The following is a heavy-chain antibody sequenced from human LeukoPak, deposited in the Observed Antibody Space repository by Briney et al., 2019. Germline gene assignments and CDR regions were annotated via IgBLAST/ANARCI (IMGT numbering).Heavy chain of an antibody. CDR2: ISSGSSNT. V-gene: IGHV3-21*01. J-gene: IGHJ4*02. CDR3: ARGFPQGYYDILGRSGENDY. Sequence: GGSLRLSCAASGFTFSKYSMNWVRQAPGKGLGWVSSISSGSSNTFYADSVKGRFTISRDNAKNSLYLQMNSLRAEDTAVYYCARGFPQGYYDILGRSGENDYWGQGTLVTVSS. D-gene: IGHD3-9*01. CDR1: GFTFSKYS.